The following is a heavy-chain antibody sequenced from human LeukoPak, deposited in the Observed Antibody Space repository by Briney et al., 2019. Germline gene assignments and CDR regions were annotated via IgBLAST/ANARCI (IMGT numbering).Heavy chain of an antibody. V-gene: IGHV1-69*13. Sequence: SVKVSCKASVGTFSSYAISWVRQAPGQGLEWMGGIIPIFGTANYAQKFQGRVTITADESTSTAYMELSSLRSEDTAVYYCARDHSSSWGTDYYGMDVWGQGTTVTVSS. D-gene: IGHD6-13*01. CDR2: IIPIFGTA. J-gene: IGHJ6*02. CDR1: VGTFSSYA. CDR3: ARDHSSSWGTDYYGMDV.